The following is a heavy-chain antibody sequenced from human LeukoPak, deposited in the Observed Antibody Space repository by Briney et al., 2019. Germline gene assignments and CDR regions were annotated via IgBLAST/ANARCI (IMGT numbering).Heavy chain of an antibody. CDR1: GGSISSYY. Sequence: SETLSPTCTVSGGSISSYYWSWIRQPPGKGLEWIGYIYYSGSTNYNPSLKSRVTISVDTSKNQFSLKLSSVTAADTAVYYCAGEAYYDILTGYLDYWGQGTLVTVSS. V-gene: IGHV4-59*01. CDR3: AGEAYYDILTGYLDY. D-gene: IGHD3-9*01. CDR2: IYYSGST. J-gene: IGHJ4*02.